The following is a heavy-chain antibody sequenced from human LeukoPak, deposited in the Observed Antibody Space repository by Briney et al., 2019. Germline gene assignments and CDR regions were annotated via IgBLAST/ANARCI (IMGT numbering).Heavy chain of an antibody. CDR3: ARAGLAAAGNYYYMDV. J-gene: IGHJ6*03. Sequence: GESLKISAKGSGYSFTRYWIGWVRQMPGKGLEWIGIIYPGDSDTRYSPSFQGQVTLSADKSINTAYLQWSSLKASDTAMYYCARAGLAAAGNYYYMDVWGKGTTVTISS. CDR2: IYPGDSDT. CDR1: GYSFTRYW. D-gene: IGHD6-13*01. V-gene: IGHV5-51*01.